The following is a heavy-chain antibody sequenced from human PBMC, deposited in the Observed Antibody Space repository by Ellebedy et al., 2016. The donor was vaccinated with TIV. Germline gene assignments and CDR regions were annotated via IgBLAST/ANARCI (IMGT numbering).Heavy chain of an antibody. CDR1: GFTFSDYY. CDR2: ISSSGSTI. CDR3: ARVLGTTIYWFDP. J-gene: IGHJ5*02. D-gene: IGHD1-7*01. V-gene: IGHV3-11*04. Sequence: GESLKISCAASGFTFSDYYMSWIRQAPGKGLEWVSYISSSGSTIYYADSVKGRFTISRDNAKNSLYLQMNSLRAEDTAVYYCARVLGTTIYWFDPWGQGTLVTVSS.